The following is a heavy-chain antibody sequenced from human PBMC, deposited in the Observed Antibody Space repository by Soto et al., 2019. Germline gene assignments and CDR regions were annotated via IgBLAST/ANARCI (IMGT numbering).Heavy chain of an antibody. CDR1: GFTFNMFW. CDR2: IKPDGTET. Sequence: PGGSLRLSCAASGFTFNMFWMTWVRQAPGQGLEWVANIKPDGTETYYLDSVKGRFTISRDNARGSVHLQMNVLRAEDTALYYCARFGPAAGIAYWGRGTLVTVSS. V-gene: IGHV3-7*01. CDR3: ARFGPAAGIAY. J-gene: IGHJ4*02. D-gene: IGHD6-25*01.